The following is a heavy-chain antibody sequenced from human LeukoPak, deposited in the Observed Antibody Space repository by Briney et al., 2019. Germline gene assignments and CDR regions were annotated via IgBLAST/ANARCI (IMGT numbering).Heavy chain of an antibody. CDR2: INPSGDST. J-gene: IGHJ4*02. Sequence: SVKVSCKASGGTFSSYAISWVRQAPGQGLEWMGVINPSGDSTTYAQNFQGRVTMTRDTSTSTVYMELRSLRSEDTAIYYCAKLATSDTGETYWGQGTLVTVSS. V-gene: IGHV1-46*01. CDR1: GGTFSSYA. CDR3: AKLATSDTGETY. D-gene: IGHD3-16*01.